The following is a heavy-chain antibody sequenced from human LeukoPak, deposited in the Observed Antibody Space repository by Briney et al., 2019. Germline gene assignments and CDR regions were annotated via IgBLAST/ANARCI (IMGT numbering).Heavy chain of an antibody. J-gene: IGHJ6*03. Sequence: GGSLRLSCAASGFTVSSNYMSWVRQAPGKGLGWVSVIYSGGSTYYTDSVKGRFTISIDNSKNTLYLQMNSLRAEDTAVYYCASGSGSYRTPYYYMDVWGTGTTVTVSS. CDR2: IYSGGST. CDR1: GFTVSSNY. V-gene: IGHV3-53*01. D-gene: IGHD3-10*01. CDR3: ASGSGSYRTPYYYMDV.